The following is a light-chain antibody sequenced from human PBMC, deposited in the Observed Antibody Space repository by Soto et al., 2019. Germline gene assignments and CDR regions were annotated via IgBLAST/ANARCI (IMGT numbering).Light chain of an antibody. Sequence: QSVLTQPPSASGSLGQSVTISCTGFSNNYVSWYQQHPDKAPKLTIYEVTKRPSGVPDRFSGSKSGDTASLTVSGLQAEDEADYYCNSYAGNNNTLFGGGTKLTVL. CDR3: NSYAGNNNTL. CDR1: SNNY. J-gene: IGLJ2*01. CDR2: EVT. V-gene: IGLV2-8*01.